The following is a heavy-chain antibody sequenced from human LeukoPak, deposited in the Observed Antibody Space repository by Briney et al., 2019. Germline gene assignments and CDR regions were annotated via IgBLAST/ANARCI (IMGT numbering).Heavy chain of an antibody. CDR3: ARDNPRCCGVIPSNIDDY. J-gene: IGHJ4*02. D-gene: IGHD2/OR15-2a*01. CDR1: GFTFSSYA. Sequence: GGSLRLSCAASGFTFSSYAMHWVRQAPGKGLERVAVISDDGRIEEYTDSVKGRFTISRDNSKNTLYVQLNSRRAEDMAVYYCARDNPRCCGVIPSNIDDYWGQGTLVTVSS. V-gene: IGHV3-30*04. CDR2: ISDDGRIE.